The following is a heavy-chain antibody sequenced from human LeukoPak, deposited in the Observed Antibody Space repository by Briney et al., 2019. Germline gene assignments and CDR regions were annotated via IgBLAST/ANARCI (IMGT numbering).Heavy chain of an antibody. CDR2: IYYSGST. D-gene: IGHD3-10*01. J-gene: IGHJ6*02. CDR3: ASLKVPLDYYYYYGMDV. CDR1: GGSISSYY. V-gene: IGHV4-59*08. Sequence: SETLSLTCTVSGGSISSYYWSWIRQPPGKGPEWIGYIYYSGSTNYNPSLKSRVTISVDTSKNQFSLKLSSVTAADTAVYYCASLKVPLDYYYYYGMDVWGQGTTVTVSS.